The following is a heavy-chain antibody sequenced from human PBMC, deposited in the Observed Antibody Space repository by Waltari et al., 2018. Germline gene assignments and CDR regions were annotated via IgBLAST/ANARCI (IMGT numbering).Heavy chain of an antibody. J-gene: IGHJ5*02. D-gene: IGHD1-26*01. CDR3: VRARWDYLYFDT. V-gene: IGHV3-74*01. CDR2: INYDGTQT. Sequence: EVQLLESGGTIVQPGGSLKVACAASGLNFGSSWMHWVRQTPGKGLMWVSDINYDGTQTKYADSVRGRFTISRDNAKSTLYLQMTELRAEDTAVYFCVRARWDYLYFDTWGQGTLVTVSS. CDR1: GLNFGSSW.